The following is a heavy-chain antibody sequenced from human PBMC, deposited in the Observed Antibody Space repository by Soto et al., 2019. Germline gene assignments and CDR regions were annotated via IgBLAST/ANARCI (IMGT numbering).Heavy chain of an antibody. CDR3: ASSYDFWSGSDV. V-gene: IGHV1-18*01. CDR2: ISAYNGNT. CDR1: GYTFTGYG. Sequence: GASVKVSCKASGYTFTGYGIGWVRQAPGQGLEWMGWISAYNGNTNYAQKLQGRVTMTTDTSTSTAYMELRSLRSDDTAVYYCASSYDFWSGSDVWGQGTTVTVSS. D-gene: IGHD3-3*01. J-gene: IGHJ6*02.